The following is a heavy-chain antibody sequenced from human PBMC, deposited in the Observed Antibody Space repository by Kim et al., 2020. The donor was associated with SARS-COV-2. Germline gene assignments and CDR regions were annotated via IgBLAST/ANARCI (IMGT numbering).Heavy chain of an antibody. V-gene: IGHV4-39*01. D-gene: IGHD3-16*01. Sequence: LKSRVTISVDTSKNQFSLKLSSVTAADTAVYYCARHRVGDYVWGPSWFDPWGQGTLVTVSS. J-gene: IGHJ5*02. CDR3: ARHRVGDYVWGPSWFDP.